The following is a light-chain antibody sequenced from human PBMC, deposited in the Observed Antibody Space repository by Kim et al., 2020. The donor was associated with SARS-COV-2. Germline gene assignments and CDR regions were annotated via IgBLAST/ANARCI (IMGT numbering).Light chain of an antibody. CDR1: TSNVATTT. Sequence: GQRVSIACSGRTSNVATTTVNWYQQFPGTAPKLLIYLENRRPSGVPDRFSGSRAGTTASLAISDLRSEDEADYHCAAWDDSLNAWVFGGGTQLTVL. CDR3: AAWDDSLNAWV. J-gene: IGLJ3*02. CDR2: LEN. V-gene: IGLV1-44*01.